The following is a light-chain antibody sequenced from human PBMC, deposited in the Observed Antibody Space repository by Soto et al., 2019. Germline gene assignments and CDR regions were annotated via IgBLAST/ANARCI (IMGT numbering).Light chain of an antibody. V-gene: IGKV3-20*01. CDR3: QPYGSSPQT. Sequence: DIVLTQSPGTLSLSPGERATLSCRASQSVRSGCLAWYQQKPGQAPTLVIYGASSRATGIPDRFSGSGSGTDFTLTISTLEPEDFAVYYCQPYGSSPQTFGQGTKVDIK. J-gene: IGKJ1*01. CDR2: GAS. CDR1: QSVRSGC.